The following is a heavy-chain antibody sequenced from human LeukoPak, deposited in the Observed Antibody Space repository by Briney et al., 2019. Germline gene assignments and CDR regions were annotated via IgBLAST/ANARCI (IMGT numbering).Heavy chain of an antibody. CDR3: ARGGLSSSWIRTDPNFDY. J-gene: IGHJ4*02. CDR2: ISYDGSNK. CDR1: GFTFSSYA. D-gene: IGHD6-13*01. Sequence: GGSLRLSCAASGFTFSSYAMHWVRQAPGKGLEWVAVISYDGSNKYYADSVKGRFTISRDNSKNTLYLQMNSPRAGDTAVYYCARGGLSSSWIRTDPNFDYWGQGTLVTVSS. V-gene: IGHV3-30-3*01.